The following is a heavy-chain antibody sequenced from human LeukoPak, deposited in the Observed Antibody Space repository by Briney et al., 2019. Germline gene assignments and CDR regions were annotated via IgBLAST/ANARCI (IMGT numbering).Heavy chain of an antibody. CDR1: GGSISSYY. V-gene: IGHV4-59*01. CDR2: IYHSGST. J-gene: IGHJ5*02. D-gene: IGHD4-11*01. Sequence: SETLSLTCTVSGGSISSYYWTWIRQPAGKGLEWIGYIYHSGSTYYNPSLKSRVTISVDTSKNQFSLKLSSVTAADTAVYYCARGYSNYDAGDWFDPWGQGTLVTVSS. CDR3: ARGYSNYDAGDWFDP.